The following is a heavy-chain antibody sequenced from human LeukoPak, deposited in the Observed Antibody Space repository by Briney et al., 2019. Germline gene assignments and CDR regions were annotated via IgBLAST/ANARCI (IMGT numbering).Heavy chain of an antibody. Sequence: GGSLRLSCAASGFTFSSFGMHWVRQAPGKGLEWVAFIPYAGSDKNYADSVKGRFTISRDNSKNTLYLQMNSLRREDTAVYYCVKDRHGHYALDYCGQGTLVTVSS. CDR2: IPYAGSDK. CDR3: VKDRHGHYALDY. J-gene: IGHJ4*02. V-gene: IGHV3-30*02. CDR1: GFTFSSFG. D-gene: IGHD4-17*01.